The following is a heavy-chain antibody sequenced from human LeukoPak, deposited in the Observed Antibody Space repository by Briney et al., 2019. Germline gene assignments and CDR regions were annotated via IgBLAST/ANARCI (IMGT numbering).Heavy chain of an antibody. CDR1: GFTFSDYY. V-gene: IGHV3-11*04. Sequence: GGSLRLSCAASGFTFSDYYMSWIRQAPGKGLEWVSYISSSGSTIYYADSVKGRFTISRDNAKNSLYLQMNSLRAEDTAVYYCARDGPRVRSPHYFDYWGQGTLVTVSS. CDR3: ARDGPRVRSPHYFDY. J-gene: IGHJ4*02. CDR2: ISSSGSTI.